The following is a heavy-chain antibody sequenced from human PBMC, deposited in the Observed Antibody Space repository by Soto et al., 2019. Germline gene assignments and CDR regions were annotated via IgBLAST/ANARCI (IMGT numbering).Heavy chain of an antibody. J-gene: IGHJ6*03. Sequence: GESLKISCKGSGYSFTSYWIGWVRQMPGKGLEWMGIIYPGDSDTRYSPSFQGQVTISADKSISTAYLQWSSLKASDTAMYYCARQALWFGDRLYYYMDVWGKGTTVTVSS. D-gene: IGHD3-10*01. V-gene: IGHV5-51*01. CDR2: IYPGDSDT. CDR1: GYSFTSYW. CDR3: ARQALWFGDRLYYYMDV.